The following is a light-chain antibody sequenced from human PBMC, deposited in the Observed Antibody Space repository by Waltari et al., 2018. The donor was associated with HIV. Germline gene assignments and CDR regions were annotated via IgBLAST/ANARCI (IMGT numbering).Light chain of an antibody. CDR3: QQYNVFPQT. CDR2: ASS. Sequence: EVVLTQSPATLSMSPGDRATLSCRASQTVYTALAWYRQTPGQPPALLISASSSRLTGVPARFSGSGSETEFTLTITGLQSEDVALYYCQQYNVFPQTFGQGTKV. J-gene: IGKJ1*01. CDR1: QTVYTA. V-gene: IGKV3-15*01.